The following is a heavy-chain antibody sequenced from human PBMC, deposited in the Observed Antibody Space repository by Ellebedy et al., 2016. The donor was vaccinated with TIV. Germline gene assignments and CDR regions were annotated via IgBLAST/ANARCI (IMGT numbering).Heavy chain of an antibody. D-gene: IGHD2-2*01. V-gene: IGHV4-59*01. CDR1: GSSISGYY. CDR3: AASESADSDY. Sequence: MPGGSLRLSCIVSGSSISGYYWSWIRQPPGKGLEWIGHMYYSGRSNYNPSLKSRVTMSIDTSKNQFSLKMSSVTAADTAVYYCAASESADSDYWGPGTLVTVSS. J-gene: IGHJ4*02. CDR2: MYYSGRS.